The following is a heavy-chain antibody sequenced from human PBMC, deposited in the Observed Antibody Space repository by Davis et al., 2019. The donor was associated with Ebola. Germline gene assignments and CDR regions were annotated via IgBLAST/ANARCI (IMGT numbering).Heavy chain of an antibody. D-gene: IGHD6-19*01. J-gene: IGHJ3*02. V-gene: IGHV4-59*12. Sequence: MPGGSLRLSCTVSGGSISSYYWSWIRQPPGKGLEWIGYIYYSGSTNYNPSLKSRVTISVDTSKNQFSLKLSSVTAADTAVYYCASEEQSSYDAFDIWGQGTMVTVSS. CDR1: GGSISSYY. CDR2: IYYSGST. CDR3: ASEEQSSYDAFDI.